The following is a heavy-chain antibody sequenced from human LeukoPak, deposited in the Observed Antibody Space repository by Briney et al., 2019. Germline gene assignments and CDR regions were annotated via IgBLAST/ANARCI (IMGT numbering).Heavy chain of an antibody. V-gene: IGHV3-21*01. D-gene: IGHD3-3*01. CDR2: ISSRSSQI. Sequence: PGGSLRLSCAASGFTFSAYAMSWVRQAPGKGLEWVSSISSRSSQIYYADSVKGRFTISRDNAKNSLYLQMNSLRAEDTAVYFCARGGFWSGYYNYYGMDVWGQGTTVTVSS. CDR3: ARGGFWSGYYNYYGMDV. CDR1: GFTFSAYA. J-gene: IGHJ6*02.